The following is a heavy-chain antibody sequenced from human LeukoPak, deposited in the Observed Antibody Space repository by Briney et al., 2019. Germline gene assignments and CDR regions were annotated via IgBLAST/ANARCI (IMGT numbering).Heavy chain of an antibody. Sequence: SETLSLTCTVSGGSISSGGYYWSWIRQPPGKGLEWIGYIYHSGSTYYNPSLKSRVTISVDRSKNQFSLKLSSVTAADTAVYYCAARITMVRGAIRGVGAFDIWGQGTMVTVSS. CDR2: IYHSGST. J-gene: IGHJ3*02. D-gene: IGHD3-10*01. CDR3: AARITMVRGAIRGVGAFDI. CDR1: GGSISSGGYY. V-gene: IGHV4-30-2*01.